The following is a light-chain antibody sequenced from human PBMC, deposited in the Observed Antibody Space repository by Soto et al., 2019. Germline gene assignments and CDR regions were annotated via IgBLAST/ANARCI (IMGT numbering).Light chain of an antibody. Sequence: EIVLTQSPATLSLSPGERATLSCRASQSISSYLGWYQQRPGQAPRLLIYDASNRATGIPAEFSGSGSGTDFTLTISSLEPEDFAVYYCQQHSTLPLTFGGGTKVDIK. CDR2: DAS. CDR3: QQHSTLPLT. J-gene: IGKJ4*01. CDR1: QSISSY. V-gene: IGKV3-11*01.